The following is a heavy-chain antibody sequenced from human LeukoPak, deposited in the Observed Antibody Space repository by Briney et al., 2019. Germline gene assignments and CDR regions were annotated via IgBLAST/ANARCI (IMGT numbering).Heavy chain of an antibody. J-gene: IGHJ4*02. CDR1: GFTFSSYA. CDR2: ISGSGGST. V-gene: IGHV3-23*01. Sequence: GGSLRLSCAASGFTFSSYAESWVRQAPGKGLEWVSAISGSGGSTYYADSVKGRFTISRDNSKNTLYLQMNSLRAEDTAVYSCADSSGYSQPFDYWGQGTLVTVSS. CDR3: ADSSGYSQPFDY. D-gene: IGHD3-22*01.